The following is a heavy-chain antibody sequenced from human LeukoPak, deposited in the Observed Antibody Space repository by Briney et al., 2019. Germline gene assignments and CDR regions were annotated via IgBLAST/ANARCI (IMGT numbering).Heavy chain of an antibody. CDR3: ARVGRITMVRGVLYYFDY. CDR1: GGSFSGYY. J-gene: IGHJ4*02. V-gene: IGHV4-34*01. Sequence: SETLSLTCAVYGGSFSGYYWSWIRHPPEKGLERIGEINHSGSTNYNPSLKSRVTISVDTSKNQFSLKLSSVTAADTAVYYCARVGRITMVRGVLYYFDYWGQGTLVTVSS. D-gene: IGHD3-10*01. CDR2: INHSGST.